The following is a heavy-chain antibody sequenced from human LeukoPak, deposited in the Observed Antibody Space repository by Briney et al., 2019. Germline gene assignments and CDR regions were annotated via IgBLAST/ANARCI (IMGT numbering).Heavy chain of an antibody. Sequence: PSETLSLTCAVYSGSFSGYYCSWIRQPPGKGLEWIGEINHSGSTNYNPSLKSRVTISVATPKNQFSLKLSSVTAADTAVYYCGRRTPTARKYCVSGSSSWFDPCGQGTLVTVSS. CDR2: INHSGST. CDR3: GRRTPTARKYCVSGSSSWFDP. CDR1: SGSFSGYY. J-gene: IGHJ5*02. D-gene: IGHD3-10*01. V-gene: IGHV4-34*01.